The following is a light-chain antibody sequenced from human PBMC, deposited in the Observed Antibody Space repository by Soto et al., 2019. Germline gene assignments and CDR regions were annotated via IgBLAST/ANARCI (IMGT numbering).Light chain of an antibody. Sequence: QSVLTQPPSASGTPGQSVTISCSGSTSNIGSQTVNWYQHLPGAAPKLLIYANNQRPSGVPNRFSGSKSGTSASLAITGLQSEDEADYYCASWDDSRNVVFGGGTKLTVL. CDR1: TSNIGSQT. CDR3: ASWDDSRNVV. V-gene: IGLV1-44*01. CDR2: ANN. J-gene: IGLJ2*01.